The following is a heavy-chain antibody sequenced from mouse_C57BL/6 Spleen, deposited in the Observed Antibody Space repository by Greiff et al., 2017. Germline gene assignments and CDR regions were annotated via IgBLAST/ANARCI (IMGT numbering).Heavy chain of an antibody. J-gene: IGHJ4*01. V-gene: IGHV7-1*01. Sequence: EVMLVESGGGLVQSGRSLRLSCATSGFTFSDFYMEWVRQAPGKGLEWIAASRNKANDYTTEYSASVKGRFIVSRDTSQSILYLQMNALRAEDTAIYYCARGGDYAMDYWGQGTSVTVSS. CDR2: SRNKANDYTT. CDR3: ARGGDYAMDY. CDR1: GFTFSDFY.